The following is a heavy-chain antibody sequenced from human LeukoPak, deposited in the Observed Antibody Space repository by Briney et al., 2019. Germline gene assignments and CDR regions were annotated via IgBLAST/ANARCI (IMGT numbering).Heavy chain of an antibody. J-gene: IGHJ3*02. V-gene: IGHV3-30-3*01. CDR2: ISYDASNK. CDR1: GFTFSAFA. D-gene: IGHD5-12*01. CDR3: ARGTTDIVAEISDAFDI. Sequence: PGRSLRLSCAASGFTFSAFAMHWARQAPGKGLEWVAAISYDASNKYYAVSVRGRLTITRDNSRNTLFLQMNSLRADDTAVYYCARGTTDIVAEISDAFDIWGQGTVVTVSS.